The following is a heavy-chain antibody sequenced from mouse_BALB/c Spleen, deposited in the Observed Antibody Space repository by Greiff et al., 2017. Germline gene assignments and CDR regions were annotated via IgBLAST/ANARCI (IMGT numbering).Heavy chain of an antibody. Sequence: EVKVVESGGGLVQPGGSRKLSCAASGFTFSSFGMHWVRQAPEKGLEWVAYISSGSSTIYYADTVKGRFTISRDNPKNTLFLQMTSLGSEDTAMYYCAREGGYAMDYWGQGTSVTVSS. V-gene: IGHV5-17*02. CDR3: AREGGYAMDY. CDR1: GFTFSSFG. J-gene: IGHJ4*01. D-gene: IGHD1-1*02. CDR2: ISSGSSTI.